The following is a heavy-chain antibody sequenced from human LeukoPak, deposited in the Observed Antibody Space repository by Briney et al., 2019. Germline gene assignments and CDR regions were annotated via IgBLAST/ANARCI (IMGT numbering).Heavy chain of an antibody. CDR3: ARHYNYAFDN. J-gene: IGHJ4*02. V-gene: IGHV3-48*03. Sequence: PGGSLRLSCAASGFTFSSYEMNWFRQGPGKGLEWVSYISRSGGTTYFADSVKGRFTISRDNAKSSLYLQMNSLRVEDTAIYYCARHYNYAFDNWGQRPLVTVSS. D-gene: IGHD1-1*01. CDR1: GFTFSSYE. CDR2: ISRSGGTT.